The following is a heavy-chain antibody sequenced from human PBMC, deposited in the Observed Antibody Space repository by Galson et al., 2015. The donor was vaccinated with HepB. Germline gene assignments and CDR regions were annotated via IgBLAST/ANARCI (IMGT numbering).Heavy chain of an antibody. J-gene: IGHJ3*02. CDR2: INAGNGNT. Sequence: SVKVSCKASGYTFTSYAMHWVRQAPGQRLEWMGWINAGNGNTKYSQKFQGRVTITRDTSASTAYMELSSLRSEDTAVYYCARHIFDSSGYRNDAFDIWGQGTKVTVSS. V-gene: IGHV1-3*01. CDR3: ARHIFDSSGYRNDAFDI. D-gene: IGHD3-22*01. CDR1: GYTFTSYA.